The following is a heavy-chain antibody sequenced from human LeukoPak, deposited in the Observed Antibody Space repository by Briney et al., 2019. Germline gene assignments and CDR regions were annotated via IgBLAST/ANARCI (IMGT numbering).Heavy chain of an antibody. D-gene: IGHD3-16*01. CDR3: AGGESRYYFDY. CDR2: IWYDGSNK. CDR1: GFTFSSYG. J-gene: IGHJ4*02. V-gene: IGHV3-33*01. Sequence: GGSLRLSCAASGFTFSSYGMHWVRQAPGKGLEWVAVIWYDGSNKYYADSVKGRFTISRDNSKNTLYLQMNSLRAEDTAVYYCAGGESRYYFDYWGQGTLVTVSS.